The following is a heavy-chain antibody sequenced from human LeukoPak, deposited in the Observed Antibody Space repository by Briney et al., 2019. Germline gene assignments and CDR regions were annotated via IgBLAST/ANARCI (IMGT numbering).Heavy chain of an antibody. Sequence: SETLSLTCTVSGGSISSIGYYWAWIRQPPGKGLEWIGSIYYSGSTYYNPSLKSRVTISVDTSKSQFSLKLSSVTAADTAVYYCARDVGLAAAAADYWGQGTLVTVSS. J-gene: IGHJ4*02. V-gene: IGHV4-39*07. D-gene: IGHD6-13*01. CDR1: GGSISSIGYY. CDR3: ARDVGLAAAAADY. CDR2: IYYSGST.